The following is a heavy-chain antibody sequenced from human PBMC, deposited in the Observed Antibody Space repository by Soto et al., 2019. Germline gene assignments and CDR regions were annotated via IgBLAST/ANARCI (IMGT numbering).Heavy chain of an antibody. V-gene: IGHV3-9*01. CDR1: GFTFDDYA. D-gene: IGHD4-17*01. Sequence: EVQLVESGGGLVQPGRSLRLSCAASGFTFDDYAMHWVRQAPGKGPEWVSGITWNSGSGGYAESVKGRFTISRDNAKNSLYLQMNSLRTEDTAVYYCAKSKGDLEILKTTVTTFWGPFHIWGQGTMVTVSS. J-gene: IGHJ3*02. CDR3: AKSKGDLEILKTTVTTFWGPFHI. CDR2: ITWNSGSG.